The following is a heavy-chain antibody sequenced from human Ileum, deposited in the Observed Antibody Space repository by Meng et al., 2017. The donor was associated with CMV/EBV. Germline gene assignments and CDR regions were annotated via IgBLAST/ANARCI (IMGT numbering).Heavy chain of an antibody. CDR3: ARGGRGNYYYYYGMDV. Sequence: GGSLRLSCVASAFTFSDYSMNWVPKAPGKGREWGSYISSRSSTVHYADSVKGRFTISRDNANTSLYLKMNSLRAEDTALYYCARGGRGNYYYYYGMDVWGQGTTVTVSS. J-gene: IGHJ6*02. V-gene: IGHV3-48*04. CDR1: AFTFSDYS. D-gene: IGHD3-16*01. CDR2: ISSRSSTV.